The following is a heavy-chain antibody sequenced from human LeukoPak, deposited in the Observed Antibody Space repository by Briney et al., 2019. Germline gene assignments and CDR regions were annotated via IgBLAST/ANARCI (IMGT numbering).Heavy chain of an antibody. CDR1: GFTVSSNY. J-gene: IGHJ6*02. D-gene: IGHD3-10*01. Sequence: PGGSLRLSCAAAGFTVSSNYMSWVRQAPGKGLEWVSVIYSGGSTYYADSVKGRFTISRDNSKNTLYLQMNSLRAEDTAVYYCGTGSYGYYYGMDVWGQGTTVTVSS. CDR2: IYSGGST. CDR3: GTGSYGYYYGMDV. V-gene: IGHV3-53*01.